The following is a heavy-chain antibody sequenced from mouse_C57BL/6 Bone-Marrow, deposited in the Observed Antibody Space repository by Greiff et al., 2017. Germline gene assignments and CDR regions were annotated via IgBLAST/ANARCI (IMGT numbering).Heavy chain of an antibody. CDR1: GFTFTSYA. V-gene: IGHV5-4*01. CDR2: ISDGGSYT. CDR3: ARDQSPGDD. J-gene: IGHJ4*01. Sequence: EVMLVEPGGGLVKPGGSLKLSCAASGFTFTSYAMSWVRQTPEKRLEWVATISDGGSYTYYPDNVKGRFTISRDNAKNNLYLQMSHLKSEDASMYYCARDQSPGDDWGQGASVTVAS.